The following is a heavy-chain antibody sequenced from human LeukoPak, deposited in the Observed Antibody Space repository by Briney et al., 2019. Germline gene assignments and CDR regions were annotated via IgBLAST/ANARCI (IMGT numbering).Heavy chain of an antibody. CDR3: ARDERAYCFSTSCPYFDY. J-gene: IGHJ4*02. V-gene: IGHV1-18*01. CDR1: GYTFTSLG. D-gene: IGHD2-2*01. CDR2: ISGYNGNT. Sequence: GASVKVSCKTSGYTFTSLGISWVRQAPGQGLEWMGWISGYNGNTNYAQKLQGRVTMTIDTSTSTAYMELRSLRSDDTAVYYCARDERAYCFSTSCPYFDYWGQGTLVTVSS.